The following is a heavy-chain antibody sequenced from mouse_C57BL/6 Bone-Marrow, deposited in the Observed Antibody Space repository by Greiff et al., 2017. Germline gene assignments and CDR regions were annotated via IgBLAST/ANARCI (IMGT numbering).Heavy chain of an antibody. CDR2: ISGGGGNT. J-gene: IGHJ1*03. Sequence: EVKLVESGGGLVKPGGSLKLSCAASGFTFSSYTMSWVRQTPGKRLQWVAAISGGGGNTYYPDSLKGRFTISRDNVKNILYLQMSSLRSENTALYYCSRQVTTVLATKYFDVWGTGTTVTVSS. CDR1: GFTFSSYT. D-gene: IGHD1-1*01. CDR3: SRQVTTVLATKYFDV. V-gene: IGHV5-9*01.